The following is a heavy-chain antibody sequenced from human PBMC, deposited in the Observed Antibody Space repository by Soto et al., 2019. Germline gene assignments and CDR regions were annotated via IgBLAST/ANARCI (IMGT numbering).Heavy chain of an antibody. J-gene: IGHJ4*02. CDR3: EKDPYHLLHPYYFDF. V-gene: IGHV3-23*01. CDR2: ISGSGGST. Sequence: EVQLLESGGGLVQPGGSLILSCAASGFTFSSSAMSWVRQAPGEGLEWVSAISGSGGSTYYADSVKGRFTISRDTSKNTLYLQMNGLRAADTAVYSCEKDPYHLLHPYYFDFWGQGTLVTVS. D-gene: IGHD2-2*02. CDR1: GFTFSSSA.